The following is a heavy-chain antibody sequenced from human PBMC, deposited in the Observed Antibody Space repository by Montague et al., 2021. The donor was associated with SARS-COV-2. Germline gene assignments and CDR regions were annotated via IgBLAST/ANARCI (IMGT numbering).Heavy chain of an antibody. J-gene: IGHJ4*02. V-gene: IGHV4-39*07. CDR1: GGPVTNTSHY. D-gene: IGHD1-1*01. CDR3: ANHGRACSHSNCQISCEFDS. CDR2: VSYDGST. Sequence: SETLSLTCSVSGGPVTNTSHYWGWIRQPPGKGLEWIGCVSYDGSTYFSASLKSRVTLSIDTSKNQFSLKLSSTTAADTAMYYCANHGRACSHSNCQISCEFDSWGQGILVTVS.